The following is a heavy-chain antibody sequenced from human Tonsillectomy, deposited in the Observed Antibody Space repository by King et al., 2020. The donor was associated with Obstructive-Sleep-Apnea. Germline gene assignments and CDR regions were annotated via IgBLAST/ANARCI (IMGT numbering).Heavy chain of an antibody. Sequence: VQLVESGGGVVQPGGSLRLSSAASGFTFNSYGMHWVRQAPGKGLEWVAFIRYDESNKYYADSVKGRFTISRDNSKNTLYLQLNSLRAEDTAVYYCAKSLIDAFDIWGQGTMITVSS. CDR1: GFTFNSYG. CDR2: IRYDESNK. CDR3: AKSLIDAFDI. V-gene: IGHV3-30*02. J-gene: IGHJ3*02.